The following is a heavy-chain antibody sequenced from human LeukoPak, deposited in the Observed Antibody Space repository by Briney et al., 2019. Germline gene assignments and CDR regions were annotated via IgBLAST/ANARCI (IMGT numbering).Heavy chain of an antibody. Sequence: GGSLRLSCAASGFIFSNYAMTWVRQAPGRGLEWVSIMSHSGGSTYYADSVKGRFTISRDNSKNTVYLQMNSLRAEDTAIYYCAKESLLLRGPLLIYYFDFWGQGTLVTVSS. CDR1: GFIFSNYA. V-gene: IGHV3-23*01. D-gene: IGHD3-10*01. CDR2: MSHSGGST. CDR3: AKESLLLRGPLLIYYFDF. J-gene: IGHJ4*02.